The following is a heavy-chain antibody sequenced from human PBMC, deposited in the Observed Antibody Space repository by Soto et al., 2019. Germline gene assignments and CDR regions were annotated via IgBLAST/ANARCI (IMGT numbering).Heavy chain of an antibody. J-gene: IGHJ6*03. CDR3: ARVSSSTIFAHYYYYYMDV. CDR2: MNPNSGNT. Sequence: ASVKVSCKASGYTFTSYDINWVRQATGQGLEWMGWMNPNSGNTGYAQKFQGRVTMTRNTSIGTAYMELSSLRSEDTAVYYCARVSSSTIFAHYYYYYMDVWGKGTTVTVSS. CDR1: GYTFTSYD. D-gene: IGHD3-3*01. V-gene: IGHV1-8*01.